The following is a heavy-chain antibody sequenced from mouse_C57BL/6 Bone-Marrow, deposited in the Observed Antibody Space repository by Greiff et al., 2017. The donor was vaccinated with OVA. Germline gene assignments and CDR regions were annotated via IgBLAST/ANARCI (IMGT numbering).Heavy chain of an antibody. CDR2: ISSGGDYI. CDR1: GFTFSSYA. Sequence: DVMLVESGEGLVKPGGSLKLSCAASGFTFSSYAMSWVRQTPEKRLEWVAYISSGGDYIYYADTVKGRFTISRDNARNTLYLQMSSLKSEDTAMYYCTRSTTVVATDFDYWGKGTTLTVSS. J-gene: IGHJ2*01. V-gene: IGHV5-9-1*02. D-gene: IGHD1-1*01. CDR3: TRSTTVVATDFDY.